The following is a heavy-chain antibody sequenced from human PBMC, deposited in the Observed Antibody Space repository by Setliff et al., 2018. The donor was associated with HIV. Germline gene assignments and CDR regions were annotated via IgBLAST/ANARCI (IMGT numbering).Heavy chain of an antibody. Sequence: SETLSLTCAVYGGSFSGYYWSWIRQPPGKGLEWIGEINHSGRINCNPSLTSPVTISVDTSKNQFSLKLRSVTAADTAVYWCAREDSSYHYFDSWGQGMLVTVSS. V-gene: IGHV4-34*01. D-gene: IGHD3-22*01. CDR2: INHSGRI. CDR1: GGSFSGYY. J-gene: IGHJ4*02. CDR3: AREDSSYHYFDS.